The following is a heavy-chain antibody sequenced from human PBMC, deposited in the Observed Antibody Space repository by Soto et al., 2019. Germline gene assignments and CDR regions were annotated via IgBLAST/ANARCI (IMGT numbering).Heavy chain of an antibody. CDR3: AHTDLSGSSYGTYYFGY. Sequence: HITLKESGPTLVKPTQTLTLTCTFSGFSLSTSGVGVGWIRQPPGKALEWLALIYWDDDKRYRPSLKSRLTITKDTSKNQVVLTMTNMDPVDTATYYCAHTDLSGSSYGTYYFGYWGQGTLVTVSS. J-gene: IGHJ4*02. CDR2: IYWDDDK. V-gene: IGHV2-5*02. D-gene: IGHD5-18*01. CDR1: GFSLSTSGVG.